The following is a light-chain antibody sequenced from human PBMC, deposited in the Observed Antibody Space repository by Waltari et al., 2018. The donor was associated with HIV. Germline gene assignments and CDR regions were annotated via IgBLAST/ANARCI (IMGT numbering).Light chain of an antibody. J-gene: IGKJ4*01. CDR2: WAS. CDR3: QQYYSTPLT. Sequence: DIVMTQSPDSLAVSLAERATITCKSSQSVLYSSNNKNYLAWYQQKPRQPPKLLIYWASTRESGVPDRFSGSGSGADFTLTISSLQAEDVAVYYCQQYYSTPLTFGGGTKVQI. CDR1: QSVLYSSNNKNY. V-gene: IGKV4-1*01.